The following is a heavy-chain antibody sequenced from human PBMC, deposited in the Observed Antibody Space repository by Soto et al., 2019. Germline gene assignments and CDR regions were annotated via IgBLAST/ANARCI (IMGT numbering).Heavy chain of an antibody. J-gene: IGHJ3*02. V-gene: IGHV2-5*02. Sequence: QITLKESGPTLVKPTQTLTLTCTFSGFSLTTTGVGVGWIRQPPGKALEWLALIYWDDDKRYSPSLKRRLTITKDTSKNQVVLTMTNMDAVDTATYYCAHRHRLDTTWNYGAFDIWGQGTMVTVSS. CDR2: IYWDDDK. CDR3: AHRHRLDTTWNYGAFDI. D-gene: IGHD1-7*01. CDR1: GFSLTTTGVG.